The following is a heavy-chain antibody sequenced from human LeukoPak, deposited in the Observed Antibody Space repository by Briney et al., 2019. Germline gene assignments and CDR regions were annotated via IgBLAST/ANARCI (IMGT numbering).Heavy chain of an antibody. D-gene: IGHD3-10*01. Sequence: PGESLKISCKGSGYSFTSYWIGWVRQMPGKGLEWMGIIYPGDSDTRYSPSFQGQVTISADKSISTAYLQWSSLKASDTAMYYCARHGTYYYGSGSSPGPYGMDVWGQGTTVTVSS. V-gene: IGHV5-51*01. J-gene: IGHJ6*02. CDR1: GYSFTSYW. CDR3: ARHGTYYYGSGSSPGPYGMDV. CDR2: IYPGDSDT.